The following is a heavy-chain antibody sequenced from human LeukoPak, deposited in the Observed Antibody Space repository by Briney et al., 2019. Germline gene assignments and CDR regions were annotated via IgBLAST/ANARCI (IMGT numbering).Heavy chain of an antibody. D-gene: IGHD6-13*01. CDR3: ARLYSSSWYGYYFDY. J-gene: IGHJ4*02. CDR2: IYITGST. Sequence: SETLSLTCTVSGGSISTYYWSWIRQPPGKGLEWIGHIYITGSTNYNPSLKSRVTMSVDTSKNQFSLRLTSVTAADTAVYYCARLYSSSWYGYYFDYWGQGTLVPASS. V-gene: IGHV4-4*09. CDR1: GGSISTYY.